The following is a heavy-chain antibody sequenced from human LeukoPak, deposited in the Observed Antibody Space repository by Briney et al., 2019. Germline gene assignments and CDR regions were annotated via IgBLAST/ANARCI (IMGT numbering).Heavy chain of an antibody. CDR3: ARDSHWAFDY. J-gene: IGHJ4*02. Sequence: PGGSLRLSCAASGFTFSSYSMNWVRQAPGKGLEWVSSISSSSSYIYYADSVEGRFTISRDNAKNSLYLQMNSLRAEDTAVYYCARDSHWAFDYWGQGTLVTVSS. V-gene: IGHV3-21*01. CDR1: GFTFSSYS. D-gene: IGHD7-27*01. CDR2: ISSSSSYI.